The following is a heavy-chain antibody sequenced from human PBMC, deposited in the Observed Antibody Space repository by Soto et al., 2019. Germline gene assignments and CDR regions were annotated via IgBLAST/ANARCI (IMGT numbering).Heavy chain of an antibody. D-gene: IGHD5-18*01. Sequence: GGSLRLSCAASGFTFSSYAMSWVRQAPGKGLEWVSAISGSGGSTYYADSVKGRFTISRDNSKNTLYLQMNSLRAEDTAVYYCAKVPRRYSYGYNFDYWGQGTLVTVSS. V-gene: IGHV3-23*01. CDR2: ISGSGGST. J-gene: IGHJ4*02. CDR3: AKVPRRYSYGYNFDY. CDR1: GFTFSSYA.